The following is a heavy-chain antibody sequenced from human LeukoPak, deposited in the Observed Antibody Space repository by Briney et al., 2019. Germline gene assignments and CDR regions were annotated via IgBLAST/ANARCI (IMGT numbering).Heavy chain of an antibody. Sequence: GGSLRLSCAASGFTFSDYYMSWIRQAPGKGLEWVSYISSSGSTIYYADSVKGRFTISRDNAKNSLYLQMNSLRAEDTAVYYCARGVTMVRGVADAFDIWGQGTMVTVSS. CDR1: GFTFSDYY. CDR2: ISSSGSTI. J-gene: IGHJ3*02. D-gene: IGHD3-10*01. V-gene: IGHV3-11*01. CDR3: ARGVTMVRGVADAFDI.